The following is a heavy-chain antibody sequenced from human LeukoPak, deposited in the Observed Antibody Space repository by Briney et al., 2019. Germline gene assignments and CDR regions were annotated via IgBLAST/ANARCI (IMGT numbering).Heavy chain of an antibody. CDR3: SLIVGATGDY. D-gene: IGHD1-26*01. CDR1: LXXXX. CDR2: FDPEDGET. V-gene: IGHV1-24*01. Sequence: LXXXXXXWVXXXPXXXXEWMGGFDPEDGETIYAQKFQGRVTMTEDTSTDTAYMELSSLRSEDTAVYYCSLIVGATGDYWGQGTLVTVSS. J-gene: IGHJ4*02.